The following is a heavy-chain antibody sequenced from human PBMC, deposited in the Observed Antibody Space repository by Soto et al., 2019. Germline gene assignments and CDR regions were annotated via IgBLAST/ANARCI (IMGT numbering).Heavy chain of an antibody. CDR2: IYWDDDK. CDR3: AHRRVGIPPVDY. Sequence: QITLKESGPTLVKPTQTLTLTCTFSGFSLSTSGVGVGWIRQPPGKALEWLALIYWDDDKRHSPSLKSRLTITKDNSKSPVVLTMTDMDPVDTATYYCAHRRVGIPPVDYWGQGTLVTVSS. J-gene: IGHJ4*02. V-gene: IGHV2-5*02. CDR1: GFSLSTSGVG. D-gene: IGHD2-2*01.